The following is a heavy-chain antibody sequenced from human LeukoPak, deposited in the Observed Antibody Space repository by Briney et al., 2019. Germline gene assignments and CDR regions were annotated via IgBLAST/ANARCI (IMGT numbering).Heavy chain of an antibody. CDR2: ISHRGRT. Sequence: PSETLSLTCAVYGGSLSDYYWSWIRQSPGKGLEWIGEISHRGRTYYNLSLKSRVTISVDTSINHFSLTLTSLTAADTAVYFCTRHEHKALAGDTWGPGTLVTVSS. J-gene: IGHJ5*02. CDR3: TRHEHKALAGDT. V-gene: IGHV4-34*01. CDR1: GGSLSDYY. D-gene: IGHD6-19*01.